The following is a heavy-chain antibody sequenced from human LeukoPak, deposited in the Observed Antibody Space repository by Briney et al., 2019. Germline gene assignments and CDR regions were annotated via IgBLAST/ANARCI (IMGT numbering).Heavy chain of an antibody. D-gene: IGHD2-2*01. CDR3: ARDGEDIVVVPAAHDVWFDP. CDR1: GYTFTSDG. CDR2: ISAYNGNT. J-gene: IGHJ5*02. V-gene: IGHV1-18*01. Sequence: ASVKVSCKASGYTFTSDGISWVRQAPGQGLECMGWISAYNGNTNYAQKLQGRVTMTTDTSTSTAYLELRSLRSDDTAVYYCARDGEDIVVVPAAHDVWFDPWGQGTLVTVSS.